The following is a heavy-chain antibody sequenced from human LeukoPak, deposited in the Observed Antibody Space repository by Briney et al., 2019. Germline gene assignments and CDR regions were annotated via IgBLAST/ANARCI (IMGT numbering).Heavy chain of an antibody. J-gene: IGHJ4*02. D-gene: IGHD6-13*01. CDR2: MNPNNANT. CDR3: ARGLRVVAAAGTDYYFDY. V-gene: IGHV1-8*01. Sequence: GASVTVSFKSSVYTFTIYDINWVRQATGQGLEWMGWMNPNNANTGYSQKFQGRVTMTRNTSISTAYMELSSLRSEDTAVYYCARGLRVVAAAGTDYYFDYWGQETLVTVSS. CDR1: VYTFTIYD.